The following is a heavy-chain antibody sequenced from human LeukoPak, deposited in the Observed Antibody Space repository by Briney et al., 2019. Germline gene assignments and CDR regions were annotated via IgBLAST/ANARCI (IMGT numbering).Heavy chain of an antibody. J-gene: IGHJ5*02. CDR2: INHSGTT. CDR1: GGSISSYY. CDR3: ARVQGYYYGSGSYYNRRDNWFDP. V-gene: IGHV4-34*01. Sequence: SETLSLTCTVSGGSISSYYWSWIRQPPGKGLEWIGEINHSGTTNYNPSLKSRVTISVDTSKNQFSLKLSSVTAADTAVYYCARVQGYYYGSGSYYNRRDNWFDPWGQGTLVTVSS. D-gene: IGHD3-10*01.